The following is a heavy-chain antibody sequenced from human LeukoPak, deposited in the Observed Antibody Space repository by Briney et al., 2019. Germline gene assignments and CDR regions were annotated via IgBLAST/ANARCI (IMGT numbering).Heavy chain of an antibody. D-gene: IGHD2-2*01. CDR2: ISDDSNYI. CDR3: ANHLACGSTSCPPFDY. V-gene: IGHV3-21*01. Sequence: GRSLRLSCGASGFTVSSYSMSWARQSPGKGLAWGSPISDDSNYIYYADSVEGRFTISRDNAKNSLYLQMNSLRAEDTAVYYCANHLACGSTSCPPFDYWGQGTLVTVSS. J-gene: IGHJ4*02. CDR1: GFTVSSYS.